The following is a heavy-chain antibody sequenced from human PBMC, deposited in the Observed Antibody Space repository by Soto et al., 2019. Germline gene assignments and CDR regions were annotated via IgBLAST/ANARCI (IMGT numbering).Heavy chain of an antibody. CDR2: ISGSGGST. Sequence: GGSLRLSCAASGFTFSSYAMSWVRQAPGKGLEWVSAISGSGGSTYYADSVKGRFTISRDNSKNTLYLQMNSLRAEDTAVYYCAKDSALWFGARQNWFDPXGQGTLVTVPQ. V-gene: IGHV3-23*01. D-gene: IGHD3-10*01. J-gene: IGHJ5*02. CDR1: GFTFSSYA. CDR3: AKDSALWFGARQNWFDP.